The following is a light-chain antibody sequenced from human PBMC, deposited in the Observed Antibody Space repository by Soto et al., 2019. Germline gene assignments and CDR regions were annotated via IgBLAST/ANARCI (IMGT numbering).Light chain of an antibody. CDR1: QSVSSNY. CDR2: GAS. V-gene: IGKV3-20*01. CDR3: QQYGGSPRT. J-gene: IGKJ1*01. Sequence: EIVLTQSPGTLSLSPGERATLSCRASQSVSSNYLAWFQQKPGQAPRLLMFGASSRATGIPDRFSGSGSGTDFSLIISRLEPEDFAVYYCQQYGGSPRTFGQGTKVDIK.